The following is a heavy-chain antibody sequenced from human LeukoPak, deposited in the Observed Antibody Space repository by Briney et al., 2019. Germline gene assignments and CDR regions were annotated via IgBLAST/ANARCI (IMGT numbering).Heavy chain of an antibody. CDR2: IKQDGSEK. Sequence: PGGSLRLSCAASGFTFSSYAMSWVRQAPGKGLEWVANIKQDGSEKYYVDSVKGRFTISRDNAKNSLYLQMNSLRAEDTAVYYCARDPESHRRFLEWYGVAFDIWGQGTMVTVSS. D-gene: IGHD3-3*01. CDR3: ARDPESHRRFLEWYGVAFDI. J-gene: IGHJ3*02. CDR1: GFTFSSYA. V-gene: IGHV3-7*01.